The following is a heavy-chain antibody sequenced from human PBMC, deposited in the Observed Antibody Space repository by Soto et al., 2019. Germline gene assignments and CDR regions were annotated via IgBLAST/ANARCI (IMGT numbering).Heavy chain of an antibody. CDR3: VHDGKLGYTGYDRFDY. Sequence: SGPTLVNPTQTLTLTRSFSGFSLSTHEVGVVWIRQPPGKALEWLALIYWNDDARYSPSLKNRLTITKDTSKNQVVLTMTNMDPVDTATYYCVHDGKLGYTGYDRFDYWGQGILVTVSS. V-gene: IGHV2-5*01. CDR2: IYWNDDA. J-gene: IGHJ4*02. D-gene: IGHD5-12*01. CDR1: GFSLSTHEVG.